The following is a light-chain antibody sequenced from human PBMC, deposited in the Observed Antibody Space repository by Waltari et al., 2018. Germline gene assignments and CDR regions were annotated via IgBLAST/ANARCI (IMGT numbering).Light chain of an antibody. CDR1: SGHSSTA. J-gene: IGLJ3*02. Sequence: QLVLTQSPSASASLGASVKLTCTLSSGHSSTAIAWHQQQPEKGPQYLMKVNSDGSHSKGDEIPDRFSGSSSGAERYLTISNVQSEDEADYYCQTGGHGTWVFGGGTKLTVL. CDR2: VNSDGSH. CDR3: QTGGHGTWV. V-gene: IGLV4-69*01.